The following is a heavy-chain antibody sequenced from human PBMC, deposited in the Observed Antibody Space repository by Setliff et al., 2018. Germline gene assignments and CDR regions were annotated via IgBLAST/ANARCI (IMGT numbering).Heavy chain of an antibody. Sequence: GGSLRLSCAASGFTFSSYWMNWVRQAPGKGLEWVANIKQDGSVKRYVDSVKGRFTISRDNAENLLFLQMNSLRAEDTALFYCATDLNWENYWGQGALVTVSS. J-gene: IGHJ4*02. CDR1: GFTFSSYW. CDR2: IKQDGSVK. V-gene: IGHV3-7*01. CDR3: ATDLNWENY. D-gene: IGHD1-1*01.